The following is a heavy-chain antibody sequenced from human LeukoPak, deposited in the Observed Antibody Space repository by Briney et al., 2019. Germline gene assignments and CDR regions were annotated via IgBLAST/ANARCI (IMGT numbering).Heavy chain of an antibody. CDR3: ARAGYSSSWPRSYYYGMDV. J-gene: IGHJ6*02. CDR1: GYTFTGYY. CDR2: INPNSGGT. V-gene: IGHV1-2*02. D-gene: IGHD6-13*01. Sequence: ASVKVSCKASGYTFTGYYMHWVRQAPGQGLEWMGWINPNSGGTNYAQKFQGRVTMTRDTSTSTVYMELSSLRSEDTAVYYCARAGYSSSWPRSYYYGMDVWGQGTTVTVSS.